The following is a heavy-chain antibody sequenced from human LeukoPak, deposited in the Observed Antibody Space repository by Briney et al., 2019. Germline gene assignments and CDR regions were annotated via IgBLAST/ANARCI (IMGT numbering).Heavy chain of an antibody. CDR2: INWNGGNT. CDR1: GFTFDDYG. V-gene: IGHV3-20*04. Sequence: PGGSLRLSCAASGFTFDDYGMSWVRQGPGKGLEWVSGINWNGGNTGYADSVKGRFTIFRDNAKNSLYLEMDSLRVEDMALYYCARTSDGNWFDPWGQGTLVTVSS. CDR3: ARTSDGNWFDP. D-gene: IGHD1-26*01. J-gene: IGHJ5*02.